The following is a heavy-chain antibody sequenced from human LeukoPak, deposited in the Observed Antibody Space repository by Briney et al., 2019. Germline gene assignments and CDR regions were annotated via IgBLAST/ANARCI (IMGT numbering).Heavy chain of an antibody. V-gene: IGHV1-8*01. CDR1: GYTFTSYV. CDR2: KKPNSGNT. J-gene: IGHJ4*02. D-gene: IGHD1-26*01. Sequence: ASVKVSCKSSGYTFTSYVIKWVRPATGQGVGRMGWKKPNSGNTGYAQKFQGRVTMTRSTSISTAYRELSSLASEDTAVYYCARSSVGVRRRTDYWGQGTLVTVSS. CDR3: ARSSVGVRRRTDY.